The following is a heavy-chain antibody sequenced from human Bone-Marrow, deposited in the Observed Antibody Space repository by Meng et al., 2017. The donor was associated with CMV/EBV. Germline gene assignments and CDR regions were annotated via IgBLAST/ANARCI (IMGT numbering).Heavy chain of an antibody. J-gene: IGHJ3*02. CDR2: IYYSGST. CDR1: GGSISSYY. D-gene: IGHD2-2*01. CDR3: AGDIVVVPAAAGAFDI. V-gene: IGHV4-59*08. Sequence: SETLSLTCTVSGGSISSYYWSWIRQPPGKGLEWIGYIYYSGSTNYNPSLKSRVTISVDTSKNQFSLKLSSVTAADTAVYYCAGDIVVVPAAAGAFDIWGQGTMVTVSS.